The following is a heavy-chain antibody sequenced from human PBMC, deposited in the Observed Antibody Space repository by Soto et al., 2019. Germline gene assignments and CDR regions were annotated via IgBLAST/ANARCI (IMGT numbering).Heavy chain of an antibody. Sequence: GGSLRLSCAASGFTFSSYAMSWVRQAPGKGLEWVSGITGSGGSTYYADSVKGRFTISRDNFKNMLYLQMNSLRAEDTAVYYCARDYSSYGPFDYWGQGTLVTVSS. J-gene: IGHJ4*02. CDR3: ARDYSSYGPFDY. CDR2: ITGSGGST. CDR1: GFTFSSYA. D-gene: IGHD5-18*01. V-gene: IGHV3-23*01.